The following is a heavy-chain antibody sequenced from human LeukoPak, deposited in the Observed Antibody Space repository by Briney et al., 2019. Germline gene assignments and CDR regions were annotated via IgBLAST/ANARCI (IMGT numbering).Heavy chain of an antibody. CDR1: GYTFTSYG. D-gene: IGHD3-10*01. CDR2: ISAYNGNT. V-gene: IGHV1-18*01. Sequence: ASVKVSCKASGYTFTSYGISWVRQAPGQGLEWMGWISAYNGNTNYAQKLQGRVTMTTDTSTSTAYMELRSLGSDDTAVYYCARVPSRITMARGENYRGQGTLVTVSS. CDR3: ARVPSRITMARGENY. J-gene: IGHJ4*02.